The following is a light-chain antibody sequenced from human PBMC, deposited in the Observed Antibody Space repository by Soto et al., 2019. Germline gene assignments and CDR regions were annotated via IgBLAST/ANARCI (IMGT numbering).Light chain of an antibody. J-gene: IGKJ1*01. CDR3: QQYDTDPWT. V-gene: IGKV1-5*01. Sequence: DIQMTQSPSTLSASVEDRVTITCRASQSIVRWLAWYQQKPGKAPNLLIYDSSTLKSGVPSRFSGSGSGTEFTLTISSLQPDDFATYYFQQYDTDPWTFGQGTKVEIK. CDR1: QSIVRW. CDR2: DSS.